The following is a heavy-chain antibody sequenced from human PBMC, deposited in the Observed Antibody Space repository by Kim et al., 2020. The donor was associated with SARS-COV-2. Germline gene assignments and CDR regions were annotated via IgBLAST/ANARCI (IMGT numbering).Heavy chain of an antibody. V-gene: IGHV3-21*01. J-gene: IGHJ4*02. CDR2: ISSSSSYI. D-gene: IGHD3-22*01. Sequence: GGSLRLSCAASGFTFSSYSMNWVRQAPGKGLEWVSSISSSSSYIYYADSVKGRFTISRDNAKNSLYLQMNSLRAEDTAVYYCARDTSSGYYSSYYFDYWGQGTLVTVSS. CDR1: GFTFSSYS. CDR3: ARDTSSGYYSSYYFDY.